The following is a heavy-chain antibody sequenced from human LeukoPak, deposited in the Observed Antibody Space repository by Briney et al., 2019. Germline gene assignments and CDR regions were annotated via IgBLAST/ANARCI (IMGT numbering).Heavy chain of an antibody. J-gene: IGHJ4*02. CDR2: INHSGST. V-gene: IGHV4-34*01. Sequence: SETLSLTCAVYGGSFSGYYWSWIRQPPGKGLEWIEEINHSGSTNYNPSLKSRVTISVDTSKNQFSLKLSSVTAADTAVYYCVRRVVGAMPFDYWGQGTLVTVSS. CDR3: VRRVVGAMPFDY. CDR1: GGSFSGYY. D-gene: IGHD1-26*01.